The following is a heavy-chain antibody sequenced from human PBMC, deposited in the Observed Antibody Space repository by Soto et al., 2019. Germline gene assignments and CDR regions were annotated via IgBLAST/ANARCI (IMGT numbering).Heavy chain of an antibody. CDR3: TSHRTGTGNVDY. D-gene: IGHD1-7*01. CDR2: IRSKANSYAR. V-gene: IGHV3-73*01. Sequence: GGSLRLSCAASGFTFSGSAMHWVHPASGKGLEWVGRIRSKANSYARAYAASVKGRFTISRDDSKNTAYLQMNSLKTEDTAVNYCTSHRTGTGNVDYWGQGTLVTVSS. CDR1: GFTFSGSA. J-gene: IGHJ4*02.